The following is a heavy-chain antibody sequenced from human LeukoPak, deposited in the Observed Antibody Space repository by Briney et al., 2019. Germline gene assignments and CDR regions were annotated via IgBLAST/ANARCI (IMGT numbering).Heavy chain of an antibody. D-gene: IGHD3-9*01. J-gene: IGHJ4*02. CDR1: GFTFSSYD. CDR3: ARAGRFFDWSPLPFDC. V-gene: IGHV3-13*01. CDR2: IGTAGDT. Sequence: GGSLRLSCAASGFTFSSYDMHWVRQGTGKGLEWVSGIGTAGDTYHLDSVKGRFTISRDNSKNTLYLQMNSLRAEDTAVYYCARAGRFFDWSPLPFDCWGQGTLVTVSS.